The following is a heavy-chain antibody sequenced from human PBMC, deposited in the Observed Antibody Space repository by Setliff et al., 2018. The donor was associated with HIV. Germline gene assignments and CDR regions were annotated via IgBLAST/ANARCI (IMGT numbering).Heavy chain of an antibody. V-gene: IGHV3-49*03. J-gene: IGHJ4*02. CDR3: TRGMRPMVKRVPFDY. Sequence: PGGSLRLSCLGSGFTFGEYGMSWFRQAPGKGLEWVGFIRSRPFGGTTEYAASVKGRFTISRDESKSIAYLQMNSLKSADAAVYYCTRGMRPMVKRVPFDYWGQGTLVTVSS. D-gene: IGHD2-15*01. CDR2: IRSRPFGGTT. CDR1: GFTFGEYG.